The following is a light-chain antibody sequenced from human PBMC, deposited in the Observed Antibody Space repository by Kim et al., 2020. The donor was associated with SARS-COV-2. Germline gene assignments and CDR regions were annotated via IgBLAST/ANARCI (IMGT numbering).Light chain of an antibody. V-gene: IGLV3-19*01. CDR3: NSRDSSGTR. CDR2: GKN. Sequence: SVALGQTVRITCQGDSLRSYYASWYQQKPGQAPVLVIYGKNNRPSGIPDRFSGSSSGNTASLTITGAQAEDEADYYCNSRDSSGTRFGGGTQLTVL. J-gene: IGLJ3*02. CDR1: SLRSYY.